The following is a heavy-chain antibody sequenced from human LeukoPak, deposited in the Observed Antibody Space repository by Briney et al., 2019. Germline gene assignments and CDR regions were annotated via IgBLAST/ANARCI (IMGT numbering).Heavy chain of an antibody. D-gene: IGHD6-13*01. CDR2: IYPGDSHT. J-gene: IGHJ4*02. Sequence: GESLKISFKGSGYSFTTYWIGWVRQIPGKGLEWMGIIYPGDSHTIYSPSFRGQVTMSADKSISTAYLQWSSLKASDTAMYCCARLLGSSSSSWASFDYWGQGTLVTVSS. CDR3: ARLLGSSSSSWASFDY. V-gene: IGHV5-51*01. CDR1: GYSFTTYW.